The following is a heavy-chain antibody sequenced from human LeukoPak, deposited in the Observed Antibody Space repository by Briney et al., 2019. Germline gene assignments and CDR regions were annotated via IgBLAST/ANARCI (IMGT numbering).Heavy chain of an antibody. CDR1: GFTFSSYA. D-gene: IGHD6-19*01. Sequence: GGSLRLSCAASGFTFSSYAMHWVRQAPGKGLEWVAVISYDGSNKYYADSVKGRFTISRDNSKNTLYLQMNSLRAEDTAVYYCARTYSSGWYYFDYWGQGALVTVSS. V-gene: IGHV3-30-3*01. CDR3: ARTYSSGWYYFDY. J-gene: IGHJ4*02. CDR2: ISYDGSNK.